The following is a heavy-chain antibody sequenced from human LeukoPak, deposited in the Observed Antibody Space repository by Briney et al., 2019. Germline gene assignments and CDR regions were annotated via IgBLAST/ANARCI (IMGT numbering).Heavy chain of an antibody. J-gene: IGHJ2*01. CDR3: ARDLHGGNSFTSDWYFDL. V-gene: IGHV4-4*02. CDR1: GGSISISSSNW. Sequence: SGTLSLTRAVSGGSISISSSNWWSWVRQPPGKGLEWIGEIFHSGSTNYNPSLKSRVTISVDKSKNQFSLKLSSLTAADTAVYYCARDLHGGNSFTSDWYFDLWGRGTLVTVSS. D-gene: IGHD4-23*01. CDR2: IFHSGST.